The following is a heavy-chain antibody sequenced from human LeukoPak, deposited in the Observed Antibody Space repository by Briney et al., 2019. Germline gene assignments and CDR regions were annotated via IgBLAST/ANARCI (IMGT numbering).Heavy chain of an antibody. V-gene: IGHV3-23*01. CDR3: AKAKSGDS. D-gene: IGHD1-1*01. Sequence: SGGSLRLSCAASGFTFGSYAISWARQAPGKGLEWASAISGRGGSTYYADSVKGWFTISRDNSKNTVYLQMNSLRAEDTAVYYCAKAKSGDSWGQGTLVTASS. J-gene: IGHJ4*02. CDR1: GFTFGSYA. CDR2: ISGRGGST.